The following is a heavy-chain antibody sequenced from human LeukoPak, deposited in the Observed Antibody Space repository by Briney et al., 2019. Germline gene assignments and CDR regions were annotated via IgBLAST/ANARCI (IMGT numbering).Heavy chain of an antibody. CDR1: GYTFTSYD. J-gene: IGHJ4*02. CDR2: MNPNSGNT. V-gene: IGHV1-8*01. CDR3: ARGSSYYYDSSGYGY. Sequence: ASVKVSCKASGYTFTSYDINWVRQATGQGLEWVGWMNPNSGNTGYAQKFQGRVTMTRNTSISTAYMELSSLRSEDTAVYYCARGSSYYYDSSGYGYWGQGTLVTVSS. D-gene: IGHD3-22*01.